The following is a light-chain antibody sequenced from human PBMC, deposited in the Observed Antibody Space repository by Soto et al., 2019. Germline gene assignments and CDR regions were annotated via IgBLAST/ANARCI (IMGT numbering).Light chain of an antibody. CDR1: ENINSW. CDR2: SAS. CDR3: QQSNNFPLT. V-gene: IGKV1D-12*01. J-gene: IGKJ4*01. Sequence: DIQMTQSPSSVSASVGDSVTITCRASENINSWLAWYQQKPGKAPKLLIYSASNLHSGVPSRFSGTRSGTDFTLTISSLQPEDFATYYCQQSNNFPLTFGGGTKVEIK.